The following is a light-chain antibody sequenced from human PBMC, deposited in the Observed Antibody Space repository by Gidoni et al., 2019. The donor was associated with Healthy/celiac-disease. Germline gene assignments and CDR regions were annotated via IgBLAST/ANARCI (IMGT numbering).Light chain of an antibody. Sequence: DIQMTQSPSTLSSSVGDRVTITCRASQSISSWLAWYQQKPGKAPKLLIYKASSLESGVPSRCCGSGSGTEFTLTISSLQPDDFATYYCQQYNSYSRTFXQXTKVEIK. CDR1: QSISSW. V-gene: IGKV1-5*03. CDR3: QQYNSYSRT. J-gene: IGKJ1*01. CDR2: KAS.